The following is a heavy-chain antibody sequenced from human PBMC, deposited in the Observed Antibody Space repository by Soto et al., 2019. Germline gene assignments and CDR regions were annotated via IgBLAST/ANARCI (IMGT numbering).Heavy chain of an antibody. J-gene: IGHJ4*02. CDR1: GYTFTNFG. V-gene: IGHV1-18*01. D-gene: IGHD3-16*01. Sequence: QVQLVQSGAEVKKPGASVKVSCKASGYTFTNFGISWVRQAPGQGLEWMGWISAYNGNTNYAQKFQGRVTMTTDTSTGTAYMEVRSLRFDDTAVYYCAIGGTPIDYWGQGTLVTVSS. CDR3: AIGGTPIDY. CDR2: ISAYNGNT.